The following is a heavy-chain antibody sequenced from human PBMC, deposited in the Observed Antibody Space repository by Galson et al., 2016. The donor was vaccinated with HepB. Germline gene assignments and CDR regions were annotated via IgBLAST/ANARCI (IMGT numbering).Heavy chain of an antibody. J-gene: IGHJ4*02. CDR3: AAPLGIVAVAGTVDFGY. Sequence: SLRLSCAVSGFTFRSYAVRWVRQAPGKGLEWVSAISGSGGSTYYADSVKGRFTISRDNSKNTLYLQMNGLRAEDTAVYYCAAPLGIVAVAGTVDFGYWGQGTLVTVSS. V-gene: IGHV3-23*01. CDR1: GFTFRSYA. D-gene: IGHD6-19*01. CDR2: ISGSGGST.